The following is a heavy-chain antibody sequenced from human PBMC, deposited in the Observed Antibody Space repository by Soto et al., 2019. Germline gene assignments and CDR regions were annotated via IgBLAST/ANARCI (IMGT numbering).Heavy chain of an antibody. D-gene: IGHD6-6*01. CDR3: ARGSIAARRSWFDP. Sequence: SETLSLTCAVYGGSFSGYYWSWIRQPPGKGLEWIGEINHSGSTNYNPSLKSRVTISVDTSKNQFSLKLSSVTAADTAVYYCARGSIAARRSWFDPWGQGTLVTVSS. CDR2: INHSGST. V-gene: IGHV4-34*01. CDR1: GGSFSGYY. J-gene: IGHJ5*02.